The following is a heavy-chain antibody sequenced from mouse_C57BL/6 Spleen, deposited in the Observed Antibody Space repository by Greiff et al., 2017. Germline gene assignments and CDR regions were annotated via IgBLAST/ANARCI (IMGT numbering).Heavy chain of an antibody. V-gene: IGHV5-17*01. CDR1: GFTFSDYG. CDR3: ARGLLQMDY. CDR2: ISSGSSTI. Sequence: EVKLMESGGGLVKPGGSLKLSCAASGFTFSDYGMHWVRQAPEKGLEWVAYISSGSSTIYYADTVKGRFTISRDNAKNTLFLQMTRLRSEDTAMYYCARGLLQMDYWGQGTSVTVSS. J-gene: IGHJ4*01. D-gene: IGHD2-3*01.